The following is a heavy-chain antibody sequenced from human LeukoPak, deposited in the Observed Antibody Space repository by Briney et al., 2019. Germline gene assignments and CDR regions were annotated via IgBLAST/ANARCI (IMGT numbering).Heavy chain of an antibody. CDR3: ARAGRRPSYSSSWSY. CDR2: IYYSGST. D-gene: IGHD6-13*01. J-gene: IGHJ4*02. Sequence: SETLSLTCTVSGGSISSYYWSWIRQPPGKGLEWIGYIYYSGSTNYNPSLKSRVTISVDTSKNQFSLKLSSVTAADTAVYYCARAGRRPSYSSSWSYWGQGTLVTVSS. V-gene: IGHV4-59*01. CDR1: GGSISSYY.